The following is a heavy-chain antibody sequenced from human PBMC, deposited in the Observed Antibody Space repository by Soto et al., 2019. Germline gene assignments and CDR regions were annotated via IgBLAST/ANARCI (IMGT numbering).Heavy chain of an antibody. D-gene: IGHD5-18*01. J-gene: IGHJ4*02. CDR1: GGSISSYY. CDR2: IYYSGST. V-gene: IGHV4-59*01. CDR3: ARSPSGYSSTFDY. Sequence: KALETLSLTCTVSGGSISSYYWSWIRQPPGKGLEWIGYIYYSGSTNYNPSLKSRVTISVDTSKNQFSLKLSSVTAADTAVYYCARSPSGYSSTFDYWGQGTLVTVSS.